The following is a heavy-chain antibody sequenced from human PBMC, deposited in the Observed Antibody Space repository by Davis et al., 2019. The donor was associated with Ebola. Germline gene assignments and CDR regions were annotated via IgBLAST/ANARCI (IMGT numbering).Heavy chain of an antibody. J-gene: IGHJ6*02. V-gene: IGHV1-8*01. D-gene: IGHD6-13*01. CDR2: MNPNSGNT. Sequence: ASVKVSCKASGYTFTSYDINWVRQATGQGLEWMGWMNPNSGNTGYAQKFQGRVTMTRNTSISTAYMELSSLRSEDTALYYCAKDYSSNHYYYYGMDVWGQGTTVTVSS. CDR1: GYTFTSYD. CDR3: AKDYSSNHYYYYGMDV.